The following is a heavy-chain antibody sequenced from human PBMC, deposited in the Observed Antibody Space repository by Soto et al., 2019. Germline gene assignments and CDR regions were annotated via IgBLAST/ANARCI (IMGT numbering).Heavy chain of an antibody. V-gene: IGHV3-33*01. J-gene: IGHJ4*02. CDR2: IWYDGTNR. CDR1: GFTFSNHG. CDR3: ARESSSGRRDRIDY. D-gene: IGHD6-19*01. Sequence: QVKLVESGGGVVQPGRSLRLSCAASGFTFSNHGMHWVRQAPGKGLECVTVIWYDGTNRFYADSVKGRFTISRDISENTVFLQMNSLRAEDTAVYYCARESSSGRRDRIDYWGQGTLVTVSS.